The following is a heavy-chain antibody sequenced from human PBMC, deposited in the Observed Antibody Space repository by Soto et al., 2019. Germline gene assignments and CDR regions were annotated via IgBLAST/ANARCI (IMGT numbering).Heavy chain of an antibody. CDR1: GFTFSSYA. V-gene: IGHV3-23*01. Sequence: GGSLRLSCAASGFTFSSYAMSWVRQAPGKGLEWVSAISGSGGSTYYADSVKGRFTISRDNSKNTLYLQMNSLRAEDTAVYYCARSRYGDYYYYYYMDVWGKGTTVTVSS. CDR2: ISGSGGST. CDR3: ARSRYGDYYYYYYMDV. D-gene: IGHD4-17*01. J-gene: IGHJ6*03.